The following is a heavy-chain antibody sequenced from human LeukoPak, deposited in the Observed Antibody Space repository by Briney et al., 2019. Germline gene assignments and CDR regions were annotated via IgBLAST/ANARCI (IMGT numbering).Heavy chain of an antibody. J-gene: IGHJ4*02. D-gene: IGHD3-22*01. CDR1: SGSISSSPYY. Sequence: PSETLSLTCTVSSGSISSSPYYWGWIRQSPGKGLEWIGSISYSGTTYYNPSLKSRVTISVDTSKNQFSLKLSSVTAADTAVYYCASEAYYYDSSGYYKYWGQGTLVTVSS. V-gene: IGHV4-39*07. CDR3: ASEAYYYDSSGYYKY. CDR2: ISYSGTT.